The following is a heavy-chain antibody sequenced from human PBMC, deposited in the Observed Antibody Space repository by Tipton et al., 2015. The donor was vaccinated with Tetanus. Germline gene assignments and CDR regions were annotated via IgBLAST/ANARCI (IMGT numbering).Heavy chain of an antibody. D-gene: IGHD6-13*01. CDR1: GGSISSFY. CDR3: ARGWGSSWYYFDN. CDR2: IFDTGST. J-gene: IGHJ4*02. Sequence: LVKPTETLSLTCTVSGGSISSFYWTWIRQPPGKGLEWIGYIFDTGSTNYNPSLKSRVTMSVDTSKNQFSLHLTSVTAADTAVYYCARGWGSSWYYFDNWGQGTLVTVSS. V-gene: IGHV4-59*01.